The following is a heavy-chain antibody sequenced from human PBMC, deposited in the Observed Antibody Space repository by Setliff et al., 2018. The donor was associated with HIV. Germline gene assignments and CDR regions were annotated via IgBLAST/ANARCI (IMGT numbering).Heavy chain of an antibody. D-gene: IGHD1-26*01. CDR2: ISSSSSYI. Sequence: PGGSLRLSCAASGFTFSSYSMNWVRQAPGKGLEWVSSISSSSSYIYYADSVKGRFTISRDNAKNSLYLQMNSLRAEDTSVYYCARVGAATASYYYYYMDVWGKGTMITVSS. CDR1: GFTFSSYS. J-gene: IGHJ6*03. CDR3: ARVGAATASYYYYYMDV. V-gene: IGHV3-21*01.